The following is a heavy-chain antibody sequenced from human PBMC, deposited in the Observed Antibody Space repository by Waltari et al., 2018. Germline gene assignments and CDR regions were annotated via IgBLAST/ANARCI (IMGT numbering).Heavy chain of an antibody. D-gene: IGHD4-17*01. Sequence: QVQLQQWGAGLLQPSETLSLTCAVYGESFMGSSWSRIGQPPGKGLEWIGEINHSGSTNYNPSLKSRVTISVDTSKNQFSLKLSSVTAADTAVYYCARGGDYGDFYFDNWGQGTLVTVSS. J-gene: IGHJ4*02. CDR3: ARGGDYGDFYFDN. CDR2: INHSGST. V-gene: IGHV4-34*01. CDR1: GESFMGSS.